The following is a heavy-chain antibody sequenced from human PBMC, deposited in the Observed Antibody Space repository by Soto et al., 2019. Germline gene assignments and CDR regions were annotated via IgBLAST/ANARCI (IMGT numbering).Heavy chain of an antibody. CDR1: GFSFSDYG. V-gene: IGHV3-48*02. CDR3: ARRQRLLQYIDY. D-gene: IGHD3-22*01. J-gene: IGHJ4*02. Sequence: VQLVESGGSVVQPGGSLRLSCAASGFSFSDYGMNWVRQAPGKGLEWVSFISDTGRTLYYADSVKGRFVISRDNAKNSLYLQLESLREEDTAVYFCARRQRLLQYIDYWGQGTLVAVSS. CDR2: ISDTGRTL.